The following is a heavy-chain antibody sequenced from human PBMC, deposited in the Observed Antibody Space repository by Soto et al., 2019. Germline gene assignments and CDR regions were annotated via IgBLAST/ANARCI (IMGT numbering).Heavy chain of an antibody. CDR2: VHHSWGS. J-gene: IGHJ6*02. D-gene: IGHD3-10*01. CDR3: ARQGFGPLHGLVDV. V-gene: IGHV4-59*08. Sequence: PSETLSLTCTVSGGSISSYYWSWIRQSPGKRMEWIGYVHHSWGSSYNPSLQSRVAISLDTSKSQFSLKVTSVTATDTAVYYCARQGFGPLHGLVDVWGQGTTVTVSS. CDR1: GGSISSYY.